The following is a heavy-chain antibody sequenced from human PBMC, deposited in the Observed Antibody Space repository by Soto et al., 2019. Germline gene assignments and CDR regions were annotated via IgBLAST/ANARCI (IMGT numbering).Heavy chain of an antibody. CDR1: GFTFSSYG. J-gene: IGHJ6*02. V-gene: IGHV3-30*18. CDR3: AKLLYSSSPDYYYGMDV. D-gene: IGHD6-6*01. CDR2: ISYDGSNK. Sequence: QVQLVESGEGVVQPGRSLRLSCAASGFTFSSYGMHWVRQAPGKGLEWVAVISYDGSNKYYADSVKGRFTISRDNSKNTLYLQMNSLRAEDTAVYYCAKLLYSSSPDYYYGMDVWGQGTTVTVSS.